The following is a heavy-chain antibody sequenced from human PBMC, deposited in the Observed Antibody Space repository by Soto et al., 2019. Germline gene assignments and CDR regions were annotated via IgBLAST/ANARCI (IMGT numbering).Heavy chain of an antibody. V-gene: IGHV1-2*06. CDR2: MNLDTGGT. CDR3: AKDIGFQQHLFVFDL. D-gene: IGHD3-10*02. Sequence: QVQLVQSGAEVKKPGASVRVSCEASGYRFTAFYIHWVRQAPGQGLEWMGRMNLDTGGTTYAQKFQGRVTMTRDTSISTAYMEVSSVKSDDTAMYYCAKDIGFQQHLFVFDLWGPGTLVTVSS. J-gene: IGHJ4*02. CDR1: GYRFTAFY.